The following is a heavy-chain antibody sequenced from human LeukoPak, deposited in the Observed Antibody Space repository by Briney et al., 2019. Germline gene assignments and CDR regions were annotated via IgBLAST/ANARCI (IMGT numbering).Heavy chain of an antibody. D-gene: IGHD1-26*01. CDR2: ISGSSSTI. CDR3: ARRWDLVLAAFDI. V-gene: IGHV3-48*02. CDR1: GFTFSIYS. J-gene: IGHJ3*02. Sequence: QPGGSLRLSCAASGFTFSIYSMSWVRQAPGKGLEWLSYISGSSSTIHCADSVKGRFTISRDNAKNSLYLQMNSLRDEDTAVYYCARRWDLVLAAFDIWGQGTMVTVS.